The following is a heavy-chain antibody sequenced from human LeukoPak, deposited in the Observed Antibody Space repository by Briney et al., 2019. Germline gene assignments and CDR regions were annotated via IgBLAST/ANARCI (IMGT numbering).Heavy chain of an antibody. J-gene: IGHJ3*02. V-gene: IGHV3-7*01. CDR2: IKGDESAK. Sequence: GGSLRLSCAASGFTFTTYWMAWVRQAPGKGLEWVANIKGDESAKHQADSVKGRFTISRDNAQNSVYLQMSSLRVEDTAVYYCARDNSGRALDIWGQGTLVIVSA. CDR1: GFTFTTYW. CDR3: ARDNSGRALDI. D-gene: IGHD1-26*01.